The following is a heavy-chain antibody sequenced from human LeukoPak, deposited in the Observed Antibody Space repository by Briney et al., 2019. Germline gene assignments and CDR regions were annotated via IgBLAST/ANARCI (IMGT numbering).Heavy chain of an antibody. V-gene: IGHV1-2*02. CDR1: GYTFTGYY. D-gene: IGHD6-13*01. J-gene: IGHJ4*02. CDR3: ARGYGSSWYNFDY. Sequence: EASVKVSCKASGYTFTGYYMHWVRQAPGQGLEWMGWINPNSGGTNYAQKFQGRVTMTRNTSISTAYMELSSLRSEDTAVYYCARGYGSSWYNFDYWGQGTLVTVSS. CDR2: INPNSGGT.